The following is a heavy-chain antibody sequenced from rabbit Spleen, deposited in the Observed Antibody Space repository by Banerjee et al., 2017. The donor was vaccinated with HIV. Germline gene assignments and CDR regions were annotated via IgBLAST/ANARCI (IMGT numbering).Heavy chain of an antibody. D-gene: IGHD3-1*01. CDR2: IYSTSGTT. J-gene: IGHJ4*01. CDR1: GFSLDNNYV. Sequence: QEQLEESGGDLVKPEGSLTLTCKASGFSLDNNYVIRWVRQAPGKGLEWIGSIYSTSGTTYYATWAKGRFTISKTSSTTVTLQMTSLTAADTATYFCASDIVGYGAFNLWGPGTLVTVS. CDR3: ASDIVGYGAFNL. V-gene: IGHV1S45*01.